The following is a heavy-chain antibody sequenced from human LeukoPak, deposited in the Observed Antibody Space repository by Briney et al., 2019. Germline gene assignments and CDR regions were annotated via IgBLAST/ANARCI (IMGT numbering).Heavy chain of an antibody. D-gene: IGHD5-18*01. V-gene: IGHV4-59*08. J-gene: IGHJ4*02. Sequence: KTSETLSLTCTVSGGSIRSYYWSWIRQPPGKGREWIGYVYYTGSTNYNPSLKSRVTISVDTSKNQFSLKLSSVTAADTAVYYCATSSDTASAYWGQGTLVTVSS. CDR2: VYYTGST. CDR1: GGSIRSYY. CDR3: ATSSDTASAY.